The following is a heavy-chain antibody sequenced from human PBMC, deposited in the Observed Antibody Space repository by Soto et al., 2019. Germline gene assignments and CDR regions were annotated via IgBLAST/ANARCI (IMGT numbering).Heavy chain of an antibody. Sequence: TSETLSLTCTVSGGSISSGDYYWSWIRQPPGKGLEWIGYIYYSGSTYYNPSLKSRVTISVDTSKNQLSLKLSSVTAADTAVYYCARGDYDYVWGSYRYPTFWYFDYWGQGTLVTVSS. V-gene: IGHV4-30-4*01. CDR2: IYYSGST. D-gene: IGHD3-16*02. CDR3: ARGDYDYVWGSYRYPTFWYFDY. CDR1: GGSISSGDYY. J-gene: IGHJ4*02.